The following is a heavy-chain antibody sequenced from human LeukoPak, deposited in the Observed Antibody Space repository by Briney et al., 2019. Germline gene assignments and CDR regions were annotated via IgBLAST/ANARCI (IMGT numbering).Heavy chain of an antibody. CDR2: LYRGGST. J-gene: IGHJ4*02. CDR3: ARGGARQQLVENYFDH. Sequence: GGSLRLSCAASGFTVSSNYMNWVSQAPGKGLEWVSVLYRGGSTYYADSVKGRFTISRDTSKNTVYLQMNSLRAEDTAVYYCARGGARQQLVENYFDHWGQGTLVTVSS. V-gene: IGHV3-53*01. CDR1: GFTVSSNY. D-gene: IGHD6-13*01.